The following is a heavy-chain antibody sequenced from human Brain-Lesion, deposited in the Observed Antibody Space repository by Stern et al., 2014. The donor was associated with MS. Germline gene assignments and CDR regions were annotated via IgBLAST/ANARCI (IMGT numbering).Heavy chain of an antibody. Sequence: MQLVQSGGGLMQPGGSLRLSCVASGFTVSSNYMSWVRQAPGKGLEWVSVLYRGGDTRYGDSVKGRFTISRDTSKNTLYLQMDSLRADDTAVYYCARYCSGGSCYFHGLDVWGQGTTVTVSS. CDR3: ARYCSGGSCYFHGLDV. D-gene: IGHD2-15*01. CDR1: GFTVSSNY. J-gene: IGHJ6*02. V-gene: IGHV3-53*01. CDR2: LYRGGDT.